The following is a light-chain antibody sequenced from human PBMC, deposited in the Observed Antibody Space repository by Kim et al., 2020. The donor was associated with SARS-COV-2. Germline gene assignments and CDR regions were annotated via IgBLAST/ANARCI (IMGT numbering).Light chain of an antibody. J-gene: IGLJ3*02. CDR2: VNSDGSH. CDR3: QTWATGMNWV. Sequence: QLVLTQSPSASASLGASVKLTCTLSSGHSSYAIAWHQQQPKKGPRYLMKVNSDGSHSKGDGIPDRFSGSRSGAERYLTISSLQSEDEADYYCQTWATGMNWVFGGGTQLTVL. V-gene: IGLV4-69*01. CDR1: SGHSSYA.